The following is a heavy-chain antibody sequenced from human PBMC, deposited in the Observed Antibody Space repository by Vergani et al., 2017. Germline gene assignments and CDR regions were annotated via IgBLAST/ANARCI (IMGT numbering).Heavy chain of an antibody. V-gene: IGHV3-30*02. CDR3: GKTQGTVVGTWWFDP. J-gene: IGHJ5*02. CDR1: GLTLSSYG. Sequence: VHLVESGGGLVQPGGSMRLSCSASGLTLSSYGVHWVRQAPGRGLESVTFTRPHEDGAFYSASVRGRFTVSRDNSKNTLYLEMNRLNVDDTAIYYCGKTQGTVVGTWWFDPWGQGTPVTVSS. D-gene: IGHD1-7*01. CDR2: TRPHEDGA.